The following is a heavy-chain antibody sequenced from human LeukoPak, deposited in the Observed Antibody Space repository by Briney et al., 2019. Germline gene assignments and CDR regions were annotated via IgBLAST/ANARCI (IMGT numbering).Heavy chain of an antibody. Sequence: SETLSLTCTVSGGSISSSSYYWGWIRQPPGKGLEWIGSIYYSGSTYYNPSLKSRVTISVDTSKNQFSLKLSSVTAADTAVYYCARGFPSNYLYYYYYGMDVWGQGTTVTVSS. V-gene: IGHV4-39*01. D-gene: IGHD4-11*01. CDR2: IYYSGST. CDR1: GGSISSSSYY. J-gene: IGHJ6*02. CDR3: ARGFPSNYLYYYYYGMDV.